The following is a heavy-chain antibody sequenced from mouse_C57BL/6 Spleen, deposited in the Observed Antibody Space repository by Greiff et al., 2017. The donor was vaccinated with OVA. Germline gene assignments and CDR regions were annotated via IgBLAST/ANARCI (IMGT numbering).Heavy chain of an antibody. J-gene: IGHJ3*01. CDR3: ATAQASAWFAY. CDR1: GYTFTSYW. D-gene: IGHD3-2*02. CDR2: IDPSDSET. V-gene: IGHV1-52*01. Sequence: VQLQQPGAELVRPGSSVKLSCKASGYTFTSYWMHWVKQRPIQGLEWIGNIDPSDSETHYNQKFKDKATLTVDKSSSTAYMQLSSLTSEDSAVYYCATAQASAWFAYWGQGTLVTVSA.